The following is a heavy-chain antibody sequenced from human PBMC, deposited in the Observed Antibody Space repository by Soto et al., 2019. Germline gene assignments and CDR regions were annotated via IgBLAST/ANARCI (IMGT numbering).Heavy chain of an antibody. Sequence: QVQLVESGGGVVQPGKSLRLSCAAAGFAFSRDGMHWVRQAPGKGLEWVAGISCDGSDKYYADSVKGRFTISRDNAKNTVDLQMNSLRPEDTALYYCPKPKGADIPFASWGQGTLVTVSS. CDR2: ISCDGSDK. J-gene: IGHJ4*02. CDR3: PKPKGADIPFAS. CDR1: GFAFSRDG. V-gene: IGHV3-30*18. D-gene: IGHD3-9*01.